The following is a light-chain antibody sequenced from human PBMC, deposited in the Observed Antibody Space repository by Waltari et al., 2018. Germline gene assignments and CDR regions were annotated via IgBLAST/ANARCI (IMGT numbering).Light chain of an antibody. J-gene: IGLJ1*01. CDR3: GTSTTTRNHV. CDR1: SRYVGAYHF. V-gene: IGLV2-14*03. CDR2: DVS. Sequence: QSALTQPASVSGSPGQSITLSCPGTSRYVGAYHFVFWYQQHPGKAPKLIIYDVSVRPSGVSNRFSGSKSGNTASLTISGLHTEDEADYYCGTSTTTRNHVFGTGTKVTVL.